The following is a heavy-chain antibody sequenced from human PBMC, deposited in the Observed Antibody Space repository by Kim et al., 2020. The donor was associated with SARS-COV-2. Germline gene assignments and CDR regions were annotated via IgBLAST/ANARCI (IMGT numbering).Heavy chain of an antibody. J-gene: IGHJ4*02. CDR2: ISYDGSNK. V-gene: IGHV3-30*04. CDR1: GFTFSSYA. Sequence: GGSLRLSCAASGFTFSSYAMHWVRQAPGKGLEWLAVISYDGSNKYYADSVKGRFTISRDNSKNTLYLQMNSLRAEDTAVYYCARGEVTTVVTQDWGQGTLVTVAS. D-gene: IGHD4-17*01. CDR3: ARGEVTTVVTQD.